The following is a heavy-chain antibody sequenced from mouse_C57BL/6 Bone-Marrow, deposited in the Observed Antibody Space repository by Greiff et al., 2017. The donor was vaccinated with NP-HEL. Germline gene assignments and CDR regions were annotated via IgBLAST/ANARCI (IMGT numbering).Heavy chain of an antibody. J-gene: IGHJ3*01. CDR3: ARRSTMVTTGFAY. D-gene: IGHD2-2*01. Sequence: DVQLVESGGDLVKPGGSLKLSCAASGFTFSSYGMSWVRQTPDKRLEWVATISSGGSYTYYPDSVKGRFTISRENAKNTLYLQMSSLKSEDTAMYYCARRSTMVTTGFAYWGQGTLVTVSA. V-gene: IGHV5-6*02. CDR2: ISSGGSYT. CDR1: GFTFSSYG.